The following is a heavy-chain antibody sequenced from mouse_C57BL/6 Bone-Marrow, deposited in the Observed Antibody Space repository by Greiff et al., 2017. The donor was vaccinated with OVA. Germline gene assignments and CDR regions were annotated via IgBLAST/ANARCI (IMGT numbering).Heavy chain of an antibody. V-gene: IGHV2-6-1*01. CDR3: ARQLRLRIYYAMDY. J-gene: IGHJ4*01. CDR1: GFSLTSYG. CDR2: IWSDGST. Sequence: VMLVESGPGLVAPSQSLSITCTVSGFSLTSYGVHWVRQPPGKGLEWLVVIWSDGSTTYNSALKSRLSISKDNSKSQVFLKMNSLQTDDTAMYYCARQLRLRIYYAMDYWGQGTSVTVSS. D-gene: IGHD3-2*02.